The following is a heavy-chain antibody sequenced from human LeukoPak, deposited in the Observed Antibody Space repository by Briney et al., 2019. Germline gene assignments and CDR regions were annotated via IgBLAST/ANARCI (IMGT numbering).Heavy chain of an antibody. CDR3: ARIPRGIAAAGAFDI. D-gene: IGHD6-13*01. CDR1: GGSISSSSYY. J-gene: IGHJ3*02. Sequence: SETLPLTCTVSGGSISSSSYYWGWIRQPPGKGLEWIGSIYYSGSTYYNPSLKSRVTISVDTSKNQFSLKLSSVTAADTAVYYCARIPRGIAAAGAFDIWGQGTMVTVSS. CDR2: IYYSGST. V-gene: IGHV4-39*07.